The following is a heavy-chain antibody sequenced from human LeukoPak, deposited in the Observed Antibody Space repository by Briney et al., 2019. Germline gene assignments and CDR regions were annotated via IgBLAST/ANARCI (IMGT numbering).Heavy chain of an antibody. CDR2: IYNSGNN. D-gene: IGHD3-10*01. CDR1: GGSISSDY. V-gene: IGHV4-59*08. CDR3: ATRGY. J-gene: IGHJ4*02. Sequence: PSETLSLTCTVSGGSISSDYWQWIRQPPGKGLEWVGYIYNSGNNHYNSSLKSRVTISIDTSKNQFSLKLASVTAAGTAVYYCATRGYWGQGTLVAVSS.